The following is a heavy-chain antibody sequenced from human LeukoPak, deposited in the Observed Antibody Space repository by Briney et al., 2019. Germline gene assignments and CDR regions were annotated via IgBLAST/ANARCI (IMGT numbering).Heavy chain of an antibody. CDR2: ISSSTSYI. CDR1: GFTFSSYS. D-gene: IGHD3-22*01. Sequence: GGSLRLSCAASGFTFSSYSMNWVRQAPGKGLEWVSSISSSTSYIYYADSVKGRFTISRDNAKNSLYLQMNSLRAEDTAVYYCARARRDYYDTNWGQGTMVTVSS. J-gene: IGHJ3*01. CDR3: ARARRDYYDTN. V-gene: IGHV3-21*01.